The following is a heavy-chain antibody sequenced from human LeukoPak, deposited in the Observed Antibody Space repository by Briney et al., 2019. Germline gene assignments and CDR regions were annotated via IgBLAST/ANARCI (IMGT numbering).Heavy chain of an antibody. CDR2: INPSGGST. V-gene: IGHV1-46*01. CDR3: ARAPGYYDSSGLAPFSY. CDR1: GYTFTSYY. D-gene: IGHD3-22*01. J-gene: IGHJ4*02. Sequence: GASVKVSCKASGYTFTSYYMHWVRQAPGQGLEWMGIINPSGGSTSYAQKFQGRVTMTRDTSTSTVYMELSSLRSEDTAVYYCARAPGYYDSSGLAPFSYWGQGTLVTVSS.